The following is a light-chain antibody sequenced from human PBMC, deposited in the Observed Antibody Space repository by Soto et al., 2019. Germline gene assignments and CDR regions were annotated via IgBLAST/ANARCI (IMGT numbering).Light chain of an antibody. CDR2: EAS. V-gene: IGLV2-23*01. CDR1: SSDVGNYDL. CDR3: CSYATSTSVL. Sequence: QSVLTQPASVSGSPGQSITISCTGTSSDVGNYDLVSWYQQHPGKAPKLMIYEASKRPSGVSNRFSGSKSGNTASLTISGLQDEDEADYYCCSYATSTSVLLGGGTKLTVL. J-gene: IGLJ2*01.